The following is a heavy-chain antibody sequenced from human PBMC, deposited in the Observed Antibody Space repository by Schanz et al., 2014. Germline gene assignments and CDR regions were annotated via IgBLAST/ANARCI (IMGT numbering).Heavy chain of an antibody. V-gene: IGHV3-66*01. Sequence: EVHLVESGGGLVKRGGSLRLSCVASGFTFSSNHMSWVRQAPGKGLEWVSVIYSGIGAYYADSVKDRFTVSRDNSKNTVYLQMNRLRAEDTAVYYCARVHHYDPSGWGYFDYWGQGALVTVSS. D-gene: IGHD3-22*01. CDR3: ARVHHYDPSGWGYFDY. CDR2: IYSGIGA. J-gene: IGHJ4*02. CDR1: GFTFSSNH.